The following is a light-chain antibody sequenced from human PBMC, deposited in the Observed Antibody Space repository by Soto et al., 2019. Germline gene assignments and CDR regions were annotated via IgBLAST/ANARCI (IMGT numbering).Light chain of an antibody. V-gene: IGLV1-40*01. J-gene: IGLJ3*02. CDR1: SSNIGAGYD. CDR2: GNS. Sequence: QSVLTQPPSVSGAPGQRVTISCTGSSSNIGAGYDVHWYQQLPGTAPKLLIYGNSNRPSGVPDRFSGSSSGAERYLTISSLQSEDEADYYCQTWGTGIRVFGGGTKLTVL. CDR3: QTWGTGIRV.